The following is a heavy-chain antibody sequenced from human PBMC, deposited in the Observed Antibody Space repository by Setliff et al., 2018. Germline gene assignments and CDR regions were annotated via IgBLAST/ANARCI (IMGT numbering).Heavy chain of an antibody. CDR3: ARDRRNIVVAVVNAAFDI. V-gene: IGHV1-18*01. Sequence: ASVKVSCKASSYTFSSYGISWVRQAPGQGLEWMGWISAYNGDTNCAQNLQGRVTMTTDTSTSTAYMELRSLRSDDTAVYYCARDRRNIVVAVVNAAFDIWGQGTMVTVSS. CDR1: SYTFSSYG. D-gene: IGHD2-15*01. J-gene: IGHJ3*02. CDR2: ISAYNGDT.